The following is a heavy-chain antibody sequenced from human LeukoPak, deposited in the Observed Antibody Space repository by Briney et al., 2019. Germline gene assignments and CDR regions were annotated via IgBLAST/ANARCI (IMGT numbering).Heavy chain of an antibody. D-gene: IGHD1-14*01. V-gene: IGHV1-2*02. CDR2: INPNSGGT. J-gene: IGHJ4*02. Sequence: ASVKVSCKASGYTFTGYYMHWVRQAPGQGLEWMGWINPNSGGTNYAQKFQGRVTMTRDTSISTAYMELSRLRSDDTAVYYCVWREPPYLKMRYYFDYWGQGTLVTVSS. CDR1: GYTFTGYY. CDR3: VWREPPYLKMRYYFDY.